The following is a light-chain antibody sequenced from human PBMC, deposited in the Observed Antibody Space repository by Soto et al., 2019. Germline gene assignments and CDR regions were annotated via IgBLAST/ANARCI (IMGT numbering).Light chain of an antibody. V-gene: IGLV2-14*01. CDR3: SSYASSTTLVV. CDR2: DVT. CDR1: SSDVGGFNY. Sequence: QSVLTQPATVSGSPGQSITISCTGTSSDVGGFNYVSWYQQHPGRAPKLIIYDVTNRPSGLSNRFSGSKSGNTASLTISGLQADDEADYYCSSYASSTTLVVFGVGTQLTVL. J-gene: IGLJ2*01.